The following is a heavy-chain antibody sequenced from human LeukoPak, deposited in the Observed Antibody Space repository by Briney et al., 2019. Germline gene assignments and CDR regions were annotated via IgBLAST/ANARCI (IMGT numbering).Heavy chain of an antibody. J-gene: IGHJ4*02. D-gene: IGHD4-17*01. CDR2: ISAYNGNT. V-gene: IGHV1-18*01. Sequence: ASVKVSCKASGYTFTSYGNSWVRQAPGQGLEWMGWISAYNGNTNYAQKLQGRVTMTTDTSTSTAYMELRSLRSDDAAVYYCASNDYGDYGYGYWGQGTLVTVSS. CDR3: ASNDYGDYGYGY. CDR1: GYTFTSYG.